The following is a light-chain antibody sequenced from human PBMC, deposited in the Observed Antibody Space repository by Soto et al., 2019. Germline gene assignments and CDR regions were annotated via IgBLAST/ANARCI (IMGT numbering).Light chain of an antibody. V-gene: IGKV1-27*01. J-gene: IGKJ3*01. CDR1: QGIGSY. Sequence: DIHMTQSPSSLSASIGDRVTITCRASQGIGSYLAWYQQKPGKVPKLLIYAASTLQSGVPSRFSGSGSGTDFTLSISSLQPEDIATYYCQKCNSAPFTFGPGTKVDIK. CDR2: AAS. CDR3: QKCNSAPFT.